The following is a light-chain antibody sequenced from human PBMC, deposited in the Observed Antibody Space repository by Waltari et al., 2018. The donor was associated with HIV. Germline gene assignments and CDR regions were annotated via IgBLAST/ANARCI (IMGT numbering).Light chain of an antibody. J-gene: IGKJ5*01. Sequence: EIVLTQSPGTLSLSPGDRATLSCRASQSVSSSYLAWYQQKPGQAPRLLIYGASSRATGIPDRFSGSGSGTDFTLTISRLEPEDFAVYFCQQYSGSRPITFGQGTRLEIK. V-gene: IGKV3-20*01. CDR3: QQYSGSRPIT. CDR1: QSVSSSY. CDR2: GAS.